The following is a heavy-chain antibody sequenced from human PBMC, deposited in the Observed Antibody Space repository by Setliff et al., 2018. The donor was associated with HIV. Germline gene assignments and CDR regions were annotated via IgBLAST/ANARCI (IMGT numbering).Heavy chain of an antibody. Sequence: SETLSLTCDVSGFSISSRYYWGWIRQSPGTGLEWIGNISHTGSAYYNPSLKSRVTISVDTSKNQFSLKLSSVTAADTAVYYCARMYSGYDWSPAGARTRYFDYWGQGTLVTVSS. CDR1: GFSISSRYY. CDR2: ISHTGSA. D-gene: IGHD5-12*01. J-gene: IGHJ4*02. V-gene: IGHV4-38-2*01. CDR3: ARMYSGYDWSPAGARTRYFDY.